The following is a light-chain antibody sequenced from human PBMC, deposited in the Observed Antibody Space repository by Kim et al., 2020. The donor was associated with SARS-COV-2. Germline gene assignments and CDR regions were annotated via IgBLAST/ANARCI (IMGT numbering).Light chain of an antibody. Sequence: SVSPGQAATITCSGHKLGEKHVSWYQQKPGQSPVLVIYQDNKRPSGIPERFSGSNSGNTATLTVSGTQAMDEADYYCQAWDSNAGVFGGGTQLTVL. V-gene: IGLV3-1*01. J-gene: IGLJ3*02. CDR3: QAWDSNAGV. CDR2: QDN. CDR1: KLGEKH.